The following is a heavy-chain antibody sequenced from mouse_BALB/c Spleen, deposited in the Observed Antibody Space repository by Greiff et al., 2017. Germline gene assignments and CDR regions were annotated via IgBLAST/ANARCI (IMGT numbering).Heavy chain of an antibody. V-gene: IGHV2-9*02. D-gene: IGHD2-3*01. CDR2: IWAGGST. J-gene: IGHJ3*01. CDR3: ARDDDGYYFSTWFAY. Sequence: VQLQESGPGLVAPSQSLSITCTVSGFSLTSYGVHWVRQPPGKGLEWLGVIWAGGSTNYNSALMSRLSISKDNSKSQVFLKMNSLQTDDTAMYYCARDDDGYYFSTWFAYWGQGTLVTVSA. CDR1: GFSLTSYG.